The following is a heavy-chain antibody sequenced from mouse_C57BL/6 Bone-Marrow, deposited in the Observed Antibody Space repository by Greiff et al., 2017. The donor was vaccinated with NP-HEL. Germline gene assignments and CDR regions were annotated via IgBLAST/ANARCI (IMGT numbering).Heavy chain of an antibody. CDR2: LDPENGDT. V-gene: IGHV14-4*01. Sequence: EVQLQHSGAELVRPGASVKLSCTASGFNIKDDYMHWVKQRPEQGLEWIGWLDPENGDTEYASKFQGKATITADTSSNTAYLQLSSLTSEDTAVYYCTTILRGFAYWGQGTLVTVSA. D-gene: IGHD1-1*01. J-gene: IGHJ3*01. CDR1: GFNIKDDY. CDR3: TTILRGFAY.